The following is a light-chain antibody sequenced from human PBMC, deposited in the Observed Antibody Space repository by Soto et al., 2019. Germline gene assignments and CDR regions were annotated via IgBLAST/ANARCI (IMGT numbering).Light chain of an antibody. CDR1: QSVSTY. V-gene: IGKV3-11*01. Sequence: EIVLTQSPGTLSLSPGERATLSCRASQSVSTYLAWYQQKPGLAPSLLIYDTSNRATGIPARFSGSGSGTDFTLTISSLEPEDFAVYYCQQRSTWPLITFGQGTRLEI. CDR2: DTS. J-gene: IGKJ5*01. CDR3: QQRSTWPLIT.